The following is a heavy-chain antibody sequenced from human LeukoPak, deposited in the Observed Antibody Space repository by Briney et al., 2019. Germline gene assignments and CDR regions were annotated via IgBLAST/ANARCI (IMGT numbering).Heavy chain of an antibody. Sequence: GGSLRLSCAASGFTFSSYWMHWVRQAPGKGLVCVSRIDSDGNITSYADSVKGRFTISRDNAKNTLYLQMNSLRAEDTAVYYCARISYDSSGYYDYWGQGTLVTVSS. CDR3: ARISYDSSGYYDY. CDR1: GFTFSSYW. CDR2: IDSDGNIT. V-gene: IGHV3-74*01. D-gene: IGHD3-22*01. J-gene: IGHJ4*02.